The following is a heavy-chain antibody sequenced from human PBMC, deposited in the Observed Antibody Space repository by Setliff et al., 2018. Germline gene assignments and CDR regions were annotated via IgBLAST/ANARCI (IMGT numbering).Heavy chain of an antibody. V-gene: IGHV3-48*03. CDR3: AKKLPGVRYFDY. Sequence: GGSLRLSCAASGFTFSTYEMNWVRQAPGKGLEWVSYISSGGTTYYADSVKGRFTISRDNSKNTLYLQMNSLRAEDTAVYYCAKKLPGVRYFDYCGQGTLVTVSS. CDR2: ISSGGTT. CDR1: GFTFSTYE. J-gene: IGHJ4*02. D-gene: IGHD1-7*01.